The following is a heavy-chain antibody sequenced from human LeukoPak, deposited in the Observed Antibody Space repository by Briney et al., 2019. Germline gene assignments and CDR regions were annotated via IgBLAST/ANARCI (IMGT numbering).Heavy chain of an antibody. CDR3: ARELPRIGGQTDASDT. D-gene: IGHD3-16*01. J-gene: IGHJ3*02. V-gene: IGHV3-74*01. CDR1: GFTCSGYL. Sequence: GGPMRFSSAASGFTCSGYLMQGLHEAPERGLLGFSRSKNDGSSTSYADSVKGRFTISRDNAKNTLYLQMNSLRAEDTAVYYCARELPRIGGQTDASDTWGQGTMVTVS. CDR2: SKNDGSST.